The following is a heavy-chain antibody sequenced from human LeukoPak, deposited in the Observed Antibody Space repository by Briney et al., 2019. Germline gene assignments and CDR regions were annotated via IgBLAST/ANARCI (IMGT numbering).Heavy chain of an antibody. Sequence: PSETLSLTCAVYGGSFSGYYWSWIRQPPGKGLEWIGEINHSGSTNYNPSLKSRVTISVDTSKNQFSLKLSSVTAADTAVYYCAGPDNGDYGDYPFDYWGQGTLVTVSS. CDR2: INHSGST. J-gene: IGHJ4*02. D-gene: IGHD4-17*01. V-gene: IGHV4-34*01. CDR1: GGSFSGYY. CDR3: AGPDNGDYGDYPFDY.